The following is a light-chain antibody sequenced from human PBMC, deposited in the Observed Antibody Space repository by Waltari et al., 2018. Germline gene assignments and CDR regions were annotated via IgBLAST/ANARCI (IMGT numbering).Light chain of an antibody. V-gene: IGKV1-9*01. CDR2: LAS. CDR3: QQVYSYPRA. J-gene: IGKJ1*01. CDR1: QGISSN. Sequence: IQLNHSPSSLSASVGGRLTITCRASQGISSNLAWYQQKPGKAPKLLIYLASSLQSGVPSRFSGSGSGTDFTLTISSLQPEDFATYYCQQVYSYPRAFGQGTKVEIK.